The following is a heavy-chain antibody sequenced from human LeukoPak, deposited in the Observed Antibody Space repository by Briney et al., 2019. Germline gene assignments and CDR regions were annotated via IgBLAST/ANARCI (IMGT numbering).Heavy chain of an antibody. CDR2: INSDGSIT. CDR3: ARDGTAVGINYDY. V-gene: IGHV3-74*01. CDR1: GFTFSSYW. D-gene: IGHD6-13*01. Sequence: TGGSLRLSCAASGFTFSSYWMHWVRQAPGKGLVWVSRINSDGSITNYADSVKGRFTISRDNAKNTLYLQMNSLRAEDTAVYYCARDGTAVGINYDYWGQGTLVTVSS. J-gene: IGHJ4*02.